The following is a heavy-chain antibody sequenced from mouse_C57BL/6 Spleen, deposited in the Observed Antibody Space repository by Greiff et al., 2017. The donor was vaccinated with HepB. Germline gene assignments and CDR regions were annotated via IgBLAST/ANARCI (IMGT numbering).Heavy chain of an antibody. V-gene: IGHV1-54*01. CDR2: INPGSGGT. D-gene: IGHD1-1*01. CDR3: ARRGTTVVDYFDY. J-gene: IGHJ2*01. CDR1: GYAFTNYL. Sequence: QVQLKQSGAELVRPGTSVKVSCKASGYAFTNYLIEWVKQRPGQGLEWIGVINPGSGGTNYNEKFKGKATLTADKSSSTAYMQLSSLTSEDSAVYFCARRGTTVVDYFDYWGQGTTLTVSS.